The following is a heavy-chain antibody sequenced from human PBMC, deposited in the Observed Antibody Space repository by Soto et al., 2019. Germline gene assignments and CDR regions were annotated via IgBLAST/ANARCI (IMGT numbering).Heavy chain of an antibody. V-gene: IGHV6-1*01. CDR1: GDSVSSNSAA. J-gene: IGHJ6*02. CDR3: ARLKILERSYYYYYGMDG. CDR2: TYYRSKWYN. D-gene: IGHD1-1*01. Sequence: SQTLSLTCAISGDSVSSNSAAWNWIRQSPSRGLEWLGRTYYRSKWYNDYAVSVKSRITINPDTSKNQFSLQLNSVTPEDTAVYYCARLKILERSYYYYYGMDGSRQGPTVTVSS.